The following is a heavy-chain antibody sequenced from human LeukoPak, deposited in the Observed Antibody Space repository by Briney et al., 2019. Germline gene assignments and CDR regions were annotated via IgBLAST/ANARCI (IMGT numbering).Heavy chain of an antibody. CDR1: GGSISSYY. Sequence: PSETLSLTCTVSGGSISSYYWSWIRQPPGKGLEWIGYTHYSGSTNHNPSLKSRVTTSVDTSKNQFSLKLSSVTAADTAVYYCAGARGIAAADSDYWGQGTLVTVSS. D-gene: IGHD6-13*01. CDR2: THYSGST. CDR3: AGARGIAAADSDY. J-gene: IGHJ4*02. V-gene: IGHV4-59*08.